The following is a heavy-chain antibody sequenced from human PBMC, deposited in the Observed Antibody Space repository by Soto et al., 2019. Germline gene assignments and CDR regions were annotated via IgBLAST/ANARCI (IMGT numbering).Heavy chain of an antibody. D-gene: IGHD5-12*01. CDR3: ARVSVATIFYYYYYMDV. J-gene: IGHJ6*03. CDR1: GYTFTSYD. V-gene: IGHV1-8*01. CDR2: MNPNSGNT. Sequence: ASVKVSCKASGYTFTSYDINWVRQATGQRLEWMGWMNPNSGNTGYAQKFQGRVTMTRNTSISTANMELSSPRSEDTAVYYCARVSVATIFYYYYYMDVWGKGTTVTVSS.